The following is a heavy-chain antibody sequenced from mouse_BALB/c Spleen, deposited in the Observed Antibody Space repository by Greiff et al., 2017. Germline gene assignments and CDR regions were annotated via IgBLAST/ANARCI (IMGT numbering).Heavy chain of an antibody. CDR3: ARHGYGNYAMDY. D-gene: IGHD2-10*02. CDR1: GFSLTSYG. Sequence: QVQLKQSGPDLVAPSQSLSITCTVSGFSLTSYGVHWVRQPPGKGLEWLVVIWSDGSTTYNSALKSRLSISKDNSKSQVFLKMNSLQTDDTAMYYCARHGYGNYAMDYWGQGTSVTVSS. J-gene: IGHJ4*01. V-gene: IGHV2-6-2*01. CDR2: IWSDGST.